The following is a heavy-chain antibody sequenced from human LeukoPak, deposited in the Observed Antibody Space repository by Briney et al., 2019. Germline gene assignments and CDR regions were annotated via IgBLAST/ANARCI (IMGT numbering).Heavy chain of an antibody. Sequence: PGGSLRLSCAASGFIFSTYGMHWVRQAPGKGLEWVAVISYDGGTKYYADSMKGRFSIFRDNSKNTLYLEMNSLRAEDTAVYYCAKIHAGGIHYLDYWGQGTLVTVSS. V-gene: IGHV3-30*18. J-gene: IGHJ4*02. D-gene: IGHD1-26*01. CDR1: GFIFSTYG. CDR3: AKIHAGGIHYLDY. CDR2: ISYDGGTK.